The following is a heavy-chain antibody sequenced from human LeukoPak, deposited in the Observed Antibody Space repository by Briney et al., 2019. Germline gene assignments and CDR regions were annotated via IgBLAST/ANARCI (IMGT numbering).Heavy chain of an antibody. D-gene: IGHD3-10*01. CDR1: GFTFSSYA. V-gene: IGHV3-30-3*01. J-gene: IGHJ4*02. CDR3: ARNRFGAFGY. Sequence: GRSLRLSCAASGFTFSSYAMHWVRQAPGKGLEWVAVISYDGSNKYYADSVKGRFTISRDNSKNTLYLQMNSLRAEDTAVYYCARNRFGAFGYWGQGTLVTVSS. CDR2: ISYDGSNK.